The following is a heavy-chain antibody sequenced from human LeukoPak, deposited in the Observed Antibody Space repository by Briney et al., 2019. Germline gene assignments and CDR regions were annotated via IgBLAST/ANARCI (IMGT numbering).Heavy chain of an antibody. CDR2: TRNKANSYTT. CDR1: RFTLRDHY. J-gene: IGHJ4*02. CDR3: ARRRYDSSGYNWDY. V-gene: IGHV3-72*01. Sequence: GGSLRLSCVASRFTLRDHYMDWVRQAPGKGLEWVGRTRNKANSYTTEYAASVKGRFTITRDDSKNSLYLQVNSLKTEDTAVYYCARRRYDSSGYNWDYWGQGTLVTVSS. D-gene: IGHD3-22*01.